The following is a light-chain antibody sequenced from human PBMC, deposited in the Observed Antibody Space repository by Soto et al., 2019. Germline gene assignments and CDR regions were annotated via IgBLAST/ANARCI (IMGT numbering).Light chain of an antibody. CDR3: QQYDSYSYI. J-gene: IGKJ2*01. CDR1: QSISTW. CDR2: DAS. Sequence: DIQMAQSPSTLSASVGDRVTITCRASQSISTWLAWYQQKPGKAPKLLIYDASSLESGVPSRFSGSGSGTEFTLTITSPQPDDSATYYCQQYDSYSYIFGQGTKLEIK. V-gene: IGKV1-5*01.